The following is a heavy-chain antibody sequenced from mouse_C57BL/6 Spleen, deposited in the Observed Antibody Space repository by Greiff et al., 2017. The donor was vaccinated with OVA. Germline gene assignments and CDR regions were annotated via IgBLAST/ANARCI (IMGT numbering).Heavy chain of an antibody. D-gene: IGHD2-10*01. CDR2: IDPENGDT. Sequence: EVQRVESGAELVRPGASVKLSCTASGFNIKDDYMHWVKQRPEQGLEWIGWIDPENGDTEYASKFQGKATITADTSSNTAYLQLSSLTSEDTAVYYCTTAYYGPDYWGQGTTLTVSS. V-gene: IGHV14-4*01. CDR1: GFNIKDDY. J-gene: IGHJ2*01. CDR3: TTAYYGPDY.